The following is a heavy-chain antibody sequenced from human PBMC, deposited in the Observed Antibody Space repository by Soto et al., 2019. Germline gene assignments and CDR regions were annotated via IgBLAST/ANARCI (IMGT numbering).Heavy chain of an antibody. J-gene: IGHJ4*02. V-gene: IGHV4-34*01. CDR2: INHSGST. Sequence: SETLSLTCAVYGGSFSGYYWSWIRQPPGKGLEWIGEINHSGSTNYNPSLKSRVTISVDTSKNQFSLKLSSVTAADTAVYYCARARRGYSYGHFDYWGQGTLVTVYS. CDR1: GGSFSGYY. D-gene: IGHD5-18*01. CDR3: ARARRGYSYGHFDY.